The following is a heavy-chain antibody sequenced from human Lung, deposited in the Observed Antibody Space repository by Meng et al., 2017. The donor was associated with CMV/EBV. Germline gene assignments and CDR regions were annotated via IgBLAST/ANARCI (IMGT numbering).Heavy chain of an antibody. CDR2: INHSGST. Sequence: SETLSLTCAVYGGSFSGYYWSWIRQPPGKGLEWIGEINHSGSTNYNPSLKSRVTISVDTSKNQFSLKLSSVTAADTAVYYCARGKARSSGVNKHYYYYGMDVWXQGTTVXVSS. CDR3: ARGKARSSGVNKHYYYYGMDV. D-gene: IGHD6-6*01. CDR1: GGSFSGYY. J-gene: IGHJ6*02. V-gene: IGHV4-34*01.